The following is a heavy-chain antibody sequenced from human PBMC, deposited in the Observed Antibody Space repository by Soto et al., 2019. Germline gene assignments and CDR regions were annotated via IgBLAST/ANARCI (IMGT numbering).Heavy chain of an antibody. CDR3: ATSVTTVTRGTGY. V-gene: IGHV3-21*01. CDR2: ISSSSSYI. CDR1: GFTFSSYS. Sequence: EVQLVESGGGLVKPGGSLRLSCAASGFTFSSYSMNWVRQAPGKGLEWVSSISSSSSYIYYADSVKGRFTISRDNXKNTLYLQMNSLRAEDTAVYYCATSVTTVTRGTGYWGQGTLVTVSS. J-gene: IGHJ4*02. D-gene: IGHD4-17*01.